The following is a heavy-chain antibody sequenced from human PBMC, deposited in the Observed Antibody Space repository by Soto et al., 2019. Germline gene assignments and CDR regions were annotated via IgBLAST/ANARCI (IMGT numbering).Heavy chain of an antibody. Sequence: PSETLSLTCTVSGASVSSPTYYWSWIRQPPGKGLEWIASVNNSGNTNYKPSLKSRVTISVDTSKNQFSLKLSSVTAADTAVYYCARVSRTYYDYIWGSYRPFDYWGQGTLVTVSS. J-gene: IGHJ4*02. D-gene: IGHD3-16*02. CDR3: ARVSRTYYDYIWGSYRPFDY. CDR2: VNNSGNT. CDR1: GASVSSPTYY. V-gene: IGHV4-61*01.